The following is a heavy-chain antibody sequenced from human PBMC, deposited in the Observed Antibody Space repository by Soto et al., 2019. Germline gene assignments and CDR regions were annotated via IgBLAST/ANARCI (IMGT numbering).Heavy chain of an antibody. CDR1: GFTFSSYG. V-gene: IGHV3-33*01. CDR3: ARVSGYSSGWVDY. J-gene: IGHJ4*02. Sequence: QPGGSLRLSCAASGFTFSSYGMHWVRQAPGKGLEWVAVIWYDGSNKYYADSVKSRFTISRDNSKSTLYLQMNSLRAEDTPVYYCARVSGYSSGWVDYWGQGTLVTVS. D-gene: IGHD6-19*01. CDR2: IWYDGSNK.